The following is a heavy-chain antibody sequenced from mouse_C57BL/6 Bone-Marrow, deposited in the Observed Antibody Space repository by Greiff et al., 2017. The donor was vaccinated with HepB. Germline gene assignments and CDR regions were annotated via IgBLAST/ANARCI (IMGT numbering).Heavy chain of an antibody. J-gene: IGHJ4*01. CDR3: ARTIYYYAMDY. D-gene: IGHD1-1*02. CDR1: GYTFTSYT. V-gene: IGHV1-4*01. Sequence: QVQLQQSGAELARPGASVKMSCKASGYTFTSYTMHWVKQRPGQGLEWIGYINPSSGYTKYNQKFKDKATLTADTSSSTAYMQLSSLTSEDSAVYYCARTIYYYAMDYWGQGTSVTVSS. CDR2: INPSSGYT.